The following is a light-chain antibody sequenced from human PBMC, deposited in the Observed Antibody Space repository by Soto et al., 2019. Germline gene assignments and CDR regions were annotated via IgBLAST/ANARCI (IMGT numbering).Light chain of an antibody. CDR2: WAS. V-gene: IGKV4-1*01. J-gene: IGKJ5*01. CDR1: QSVVDSSNNKNY. Sequence: DIVMTQSPDSLAVSRGERATINCKSSQSVVDSSNNKNYIAWYQQKPGQPPKLLIYWASTRESGVPDRFSGSGSGTDFTLTISTLQAEDVAIYHCQQYFTTPITFGQGTRLEIK. CDR3: QQYFTTPIT.